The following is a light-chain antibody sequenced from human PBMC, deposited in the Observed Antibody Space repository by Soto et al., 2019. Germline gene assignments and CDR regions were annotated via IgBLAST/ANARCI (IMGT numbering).Light chain of an antibody. Sequence: QSALTQPASVSGSPGQSITISCTATTSDVGDYNSVSWYQQHPGKAPKLMIYEVSNRPSGVSDRFSGSKSGSTASLTISGLQAEDEADYYCSSYTINPPWVFGGGTKVTVL. J-gene: IGLJ3*02. CDR2: EVS. CDR3: SSYTINPPWV. CDR1: TSDVGDYNS. V-gene: IGLV2-14*01.